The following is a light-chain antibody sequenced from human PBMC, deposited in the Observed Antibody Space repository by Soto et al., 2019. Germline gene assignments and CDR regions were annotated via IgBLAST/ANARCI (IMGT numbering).Light chain of an antibody. CDR1: QSISTY. CDR2: AAS. V-gene: IGKV1-39*01. Sequence: DIQMTQSPSSLSASVGDRVTITCRTSQSISTYLNWYQQKPGKSPKLLICAASTLQSGVPSRCSGSGSGTDFTLTISSLQPEDFATHYCQQRYITPWTFGQGTKAEIK. J-gene: IGKJ1*01. CDR3: QQRYITPWT.